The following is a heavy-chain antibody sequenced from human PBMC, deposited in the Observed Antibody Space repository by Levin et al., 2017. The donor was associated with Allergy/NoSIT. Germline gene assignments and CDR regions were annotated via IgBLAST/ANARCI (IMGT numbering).Heavy chain of an antibody. CDR3: ARCYVRGVIDY. Sequence: GGSLRLSCAASGFTFINYSMNWVRQAPGKGLEWVSSVSSTSHYIYYADSVKGRFTISRDNAKNSLYLQMNSLRAEDTAVYYCARCYVRGVIDYWGQGTLVTVSS. D-gene: IGHD3-10*01. V-gene: IGHV3-21*01. J-gene: IGHJ4*02. CDR1: GFTFINYS. CDR2: VSSTSHYI.